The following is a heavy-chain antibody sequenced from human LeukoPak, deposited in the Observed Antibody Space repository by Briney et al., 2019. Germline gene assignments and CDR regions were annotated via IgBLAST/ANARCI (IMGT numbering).Heavy chain of an antibody. CDR1: GGSIGSGGYY. J-gene: IGHJ4*02. CDR3: ARMVRGVTHYFDY. Sequence: SQTLSLTCTVSGGSIGSGGYYWSWIRQPPGKGLEWIGYIYHSGSTYYNPSLKSRVTISVDRSKNQFSLKLSSVTAADTAVYYCARMVRGVTHYFDYWGQGTLVTVSS. CDR2: IYHSGST. V-gene: IGHV4-30-2*01. D-gene: IGHD3-10*01.